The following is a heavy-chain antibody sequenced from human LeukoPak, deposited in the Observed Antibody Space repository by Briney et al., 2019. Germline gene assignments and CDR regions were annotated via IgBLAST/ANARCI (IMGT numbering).Heavy chain of an antibody. Sequence: GGSLRLSCAASGFSFSSYAMSWVRQAPGKGLEWVSFIIGSGATTYYVDSVKGRFTISRDNSQNTVYLQMNTLTDEDTAVYYCVKNLRLVISVAGTPRDAFDIWGQGTVVTVSS. V-gene: IGHV3-23*01. CDR2: IIGSGATT. CDR1: GFSFSSYA. J-gene: IGHJ3*02. CDR3: VKNLRLVISVAGTPRDAFDI. D-gene: IGHD6-19*01.